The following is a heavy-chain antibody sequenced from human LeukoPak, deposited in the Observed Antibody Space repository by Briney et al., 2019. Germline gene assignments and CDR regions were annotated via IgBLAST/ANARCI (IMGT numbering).Heavy chain of an antibody. CDR2: IKSETDGGTT. Sequence: PGGSLRLSCAASEFTFSNAWMSWVRQAPGKGLEWVGRIKSETDGGTTDYAAPVKGRFTISRDDSKNTLYLQMNSLKTEDTAVYYCTTGSIAARGEFDIWGQGTMVTVSS. J-gene: IGHJ3*02. CDR3: TTGSIAARGEFDI. D-gene: IGHD6-6*01. V-gene: IGHV3-15*01. CDR1: EFTFSNAW.